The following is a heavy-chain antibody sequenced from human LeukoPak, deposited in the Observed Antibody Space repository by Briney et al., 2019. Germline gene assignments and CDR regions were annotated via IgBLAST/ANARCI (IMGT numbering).Heavy chain of an antibody. V-gene: IGHV3-23*01. Sequence: PGGSLRLSCAASGFTFSSYAMSWVRQAPGKGLEWVSAICGGGGSTYYADPVKGRFTISRDNSKNTLYLQMNSLRAEDTAVYYCARATTYAIFTGYFDYWGQGTLVTVSS. CDR3: ARATTYAIFTGYFDY. D-gene: IGHD3-9*01. J-gene: IGHJ4*02. CDR2: ICGGGGST. CDR1: GFTFSSYA.